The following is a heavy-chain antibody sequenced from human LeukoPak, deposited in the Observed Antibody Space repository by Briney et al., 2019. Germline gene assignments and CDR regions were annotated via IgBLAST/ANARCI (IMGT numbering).Heavy chain of an antibody. V-gene: IGHV1-69*13. D-gene: IGHD2-2*01. Sequence: ASVKVSCKASGGTFSSYAISWVRQAPGQGLEWMGGIIPIFGTANYAQKFQGRVTITADESTSTAYMELSSLRSEDTAVYYCARAYCSSTSCYQYGMDVWGQGTTVTVSS. CDR2: IIPIFGTA. J-gene: IGHJ6*02. CDR1: GGTFSSYA. CDR3: ARAYCSSTSCYQYGMDV.